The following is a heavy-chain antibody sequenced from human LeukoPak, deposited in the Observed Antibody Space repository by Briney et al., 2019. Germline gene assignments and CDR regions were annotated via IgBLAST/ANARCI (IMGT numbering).Heavy chain of an antibody. J-gene: IGHJ5*02. Sequence: GGSLRLSCAASGFTFITYSINWVRQAPGKGLEWVSSISTNSSYIYYADSVKGRFTISRDNAKNSLYLQMNSLRAEDTAVYYCARGQGATVPQVGKNWFDPWGQGTRVTVSS. CDR3: ARGQGATVPQVGKNWFDP. D-gene: IGHD1-26*01. CDR1: GFTFITYS. CDR2: ISTNSSYI. V-gene: IGHV3-21*01.